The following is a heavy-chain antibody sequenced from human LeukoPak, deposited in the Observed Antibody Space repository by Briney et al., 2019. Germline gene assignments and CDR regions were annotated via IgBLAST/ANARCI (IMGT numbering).Heavy chain of an antibody. Sequence: GGSLRLSCAASGFTFINAWMSWVRHAPGGGREWVGRIKSRADGGTTDYAAPVKGRFSISRDDSKNTLNLQMNSLKTEDTALYYCTTERYYALAYWGQGTLVTVSS. J-gene: IGHJ4*02. V-gene: IGHV3-15*01. CDR2: IKSRADGGTT. D-gene: IGHD2-2*01. CDR3: TTERYYALAY. CDR1: GFTFINAW.